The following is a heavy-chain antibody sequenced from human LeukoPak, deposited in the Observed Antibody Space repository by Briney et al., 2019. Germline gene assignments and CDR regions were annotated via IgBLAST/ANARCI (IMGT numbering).Heavy chain of an antibody. Sequence: GGSLRLSCTASGFTFADYTLSWVRQAPGQGLERVGFIRINAHGGATEYAASVEGRFTISRDDSKSIAYLQMNSLKTEDTAVYYCARIYYAMDVWGQGTMVTVSS. J-gene: IGHJ6*02. V-gene: IGHV3-49*04. CDR2: IRINAHGGAT. CDR3: ARIYYAMDV. CDR1: GFTFADYT.